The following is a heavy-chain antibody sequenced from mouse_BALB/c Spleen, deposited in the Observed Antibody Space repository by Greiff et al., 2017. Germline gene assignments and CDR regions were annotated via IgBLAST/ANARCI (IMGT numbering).Heavy chain of an antibody. V-gene: IGHV5-12-2*01. CDR1: GFTFSSYT. J-gene: IGHJ2*01. Sequence: DVLLVESGGGLVQPGGSLKLSCAASGFTFSSYTMSWVRQTPEKRLEWVAYISNGGGSTYYPDTVKGRFTISRDNAKNTLYLQMSSLKSEDTAMYYCARQSYGNYLYYLDDWGQGTTLTGSA. CDR2: ISNGGGST. CDR3: ARQSYGNYLYYLDD. D-gene: IGHD2-1*01.